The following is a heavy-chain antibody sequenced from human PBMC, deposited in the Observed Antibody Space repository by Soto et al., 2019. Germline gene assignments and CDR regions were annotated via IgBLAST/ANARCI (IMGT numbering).Heavy chain of an antibody. CDR1: DNTFTHYG. D-gene: IGHD2-8*02. CDR2: ISGYNGNT. V-gene: IGHV1-18*01. Sequence: ASVKVSCKSSDNTFTHYGINWVRQAPGQGLEWMGWISGYNGNTKYAQKFQDRVTMTADTSTRTAFMEVRSLTYDDTGVYFCAATGGNYFGLDVWGQGTTVTVSS. CDR3: AATGGNYFGLDV. J-gene: IGHJ6*02.